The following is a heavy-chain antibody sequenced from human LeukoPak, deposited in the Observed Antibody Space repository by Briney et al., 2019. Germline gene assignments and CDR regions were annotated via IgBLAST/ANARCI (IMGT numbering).Heavy chain of an antibody. J-gene: IGHJ4*02. CDR2: IWYDGSNK. D-gene: IGHD1-26*01. CDR3: AGDRATSYFDY. CDR1: GLTFRSHG. Sequence: GGSLRLSCAASGLTFRSHGMHWVRQAPGKGLEWVAFIWYDGSNKYYTDSVKGRFTISRDNSKNTLYLQMNSLRAEDTAGYYCAGDRATSYFDYWGQGALVTISS. V-gene: IGHV3-33*01.